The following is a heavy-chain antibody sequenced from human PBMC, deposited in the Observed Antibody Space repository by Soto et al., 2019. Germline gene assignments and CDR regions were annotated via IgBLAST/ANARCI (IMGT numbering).Heavy chain of an antibody. V-gene: IGHV1-3*01. D-gene: IGHD2-2*01. CDR2: INAGNGDT. CDR3: SRVPRCASAIVEVPAVIFEDWFVP. CDR1: GYIFSNYG. Sequence: QVQLVQSGAEVKKPGASVKVSCKASGYIFSNYGVHWVRQAPGQSLEWMGWINAGNGDTKYSQKFQGRVTITRDTSASTAYVELSGMRSESAAVDDCSRVPRCASAIVEVPAVIFEDWFVPWGKGTLVTVSS. J-gene: IGHJ5*02.